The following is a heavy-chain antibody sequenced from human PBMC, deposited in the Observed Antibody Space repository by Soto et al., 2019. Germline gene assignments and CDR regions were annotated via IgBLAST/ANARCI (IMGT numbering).Heavy chain of an antibody. CDR3: AKTRRSGWSGDAFDI. J-gene: IGHJ3*02. Sequence: ASVKVSCKASGYTFTSYGISWVRQAPGQGLEWMGWISAHNGNTNYAQKLQGRVTMTTDTSTSTAYMELRSLRSDDTAVYYCAKTRRSGWSGDAFDIWGQGTMVTVSS. V-gene: IGHV1-18*01. CDR1: GYTFTSYG. CDR2: ISAHNGNT. D-gene: IGHD6-19*01.